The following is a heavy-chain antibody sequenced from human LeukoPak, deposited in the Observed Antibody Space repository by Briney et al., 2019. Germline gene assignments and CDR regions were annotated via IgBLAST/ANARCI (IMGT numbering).Heavy chain of an antibody. J-gene: IGHJ4*02. V-gene: IGHV3-74*01. D-gene: IGHD6-13*01. Sequence: GGSLRLSCAASGLTFSTYWMHWVRQAPGKGLIWVSRIKNDGTGTVYADPVKGRFTISRDSAKNSLYLQMNSLRAEDTAVYYCARGPYSSNWYVDYWGQGTLVTVAS. CDR2: IKNDGTGT. CDR1: GLTFSTYW. CDR3: ARGPYSSNWYVDY.